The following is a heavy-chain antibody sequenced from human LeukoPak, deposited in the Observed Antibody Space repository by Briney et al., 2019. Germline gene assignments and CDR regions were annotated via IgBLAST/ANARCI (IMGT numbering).Heavy chain of an antibody. D-gene: IGHD3-3*01. V-gene: IGHV1-46*01. CDR1: GYTFTSYY. Sequence: ASVKVSCKASGYTFTSYYMHWVRQAPGQGLEWMGIINPSGGSTSYAQKFQGRVTMTRDTSTSTVYMELSSLRSEDTAVYYCASGITIFGVVKDRYQLDPWGQGTLVTVSS. CDR3: ASGITIFGVVKDRYQLDP. J-gene: IGHJ5*02. CDR2: INPSGGST.